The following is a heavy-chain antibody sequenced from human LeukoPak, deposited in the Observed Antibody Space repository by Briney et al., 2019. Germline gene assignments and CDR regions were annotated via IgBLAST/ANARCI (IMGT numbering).Heavy chain of an antibody. CDR3: AKDIRYSSSWPDY. CDR1: GFTFSSYG. CDR2: ISWNSGSI. Sequence: GGSLRLSCAASGFTFSSYGMHWVRQAPGKGLEWVSGISWNSGSIGYADSVKGRFTISRDNAKNSLYLQMNSLRAEDTALYYCAKDIRYSSSWPDYWGQGTLVTVSS. V-gene: IGHV3-9*01. D-gene: IGHD6-13*01. J-gene: IGHJ4*02.